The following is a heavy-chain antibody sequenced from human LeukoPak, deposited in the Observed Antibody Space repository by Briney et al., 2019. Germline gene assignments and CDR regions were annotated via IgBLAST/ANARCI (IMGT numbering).Heavy chain of an antibody. CDR1: GGSISSYY. D-gene: IGHD6-13*01. J-gene: IGHJ4*02. Sequence: SETLSLTCTVSGGSISSYYWSWIWQPAGQGLEWIGRIYSTGSTNYNPSLKSRVTMSVDTSKNQFSLRLRSVTAADTAVYYCGRQIASAGTAGFDFWGQGALVTVSS. CDR2: IYSTGST. V-gene: IGHV4-4*07. CDR3: GRQIASAGTAGFDF.